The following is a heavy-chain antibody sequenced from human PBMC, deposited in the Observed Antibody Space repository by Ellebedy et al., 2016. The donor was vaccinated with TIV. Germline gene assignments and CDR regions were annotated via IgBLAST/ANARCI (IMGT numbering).Heavy chain of an antibody. CDR3: ASGRTVPSPRRKYGSSGYWLGYYYGMDV. CDR1: GYIFTSYG. V-gene: IGHV1-18*04. Sequence: ASVKVSCXASGYIFTSYGISWVRQAPGQGLEWMGWISAYNGNTNYAQKLQGRVTMTTDTSTSTAYMELRSLRSDDTAVYYCASGRTVPSPRRKYGSSGYWLGYYYGMDVWGQGTTVTVSS. CDR2: ISAYNGNT. J-gene: IGHJ6*02. D-gene: IGHD3-22*01.